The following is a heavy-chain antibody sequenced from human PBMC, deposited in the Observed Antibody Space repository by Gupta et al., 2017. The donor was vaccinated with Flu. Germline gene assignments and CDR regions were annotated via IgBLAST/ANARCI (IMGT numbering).Heavy chain of an antibody. J-gene: IGHJ4*02. Sequence: PPGKGLEWIGSMYYGGSTYDNPSLKSRVTIYVDTAKKPISLKLRSVNDADTAMYYCARLRSHFSSGWYWGQGTLVTVSS. V-gene: IGHV4-39*01. D-gene: IGHD6-19*01. CDR2: MYYGGST. CDR3: ARLRSHFSSGWY.